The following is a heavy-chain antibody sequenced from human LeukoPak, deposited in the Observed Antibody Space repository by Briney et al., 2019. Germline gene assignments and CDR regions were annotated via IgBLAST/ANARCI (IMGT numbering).Heavy chain of an antibody. CDR1: GDSVSRNSAG. V-gene: IGHV6-1*01. CDR2: IYYRSQWYK. CDR3: AGRGYSYIYYFYYLDV. J-gene: IGHJ6*03. D-gene: IGHD5-18*01. Sequence: SQTLSLTCAISGDSVSRNSAGWNWIRQSPSRGLEWLGRIYYRSQWYKDEAAFVKGRITINPDTAKNQFSLQVNSVTPEDTAVYYCAGRGYSYIYYFYYLDVWGKGTTVTISS.